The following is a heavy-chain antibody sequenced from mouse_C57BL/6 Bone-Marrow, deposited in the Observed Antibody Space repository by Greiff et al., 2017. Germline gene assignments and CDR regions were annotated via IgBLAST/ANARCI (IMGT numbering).Heavy chain of an antibody. CDR2: LWRGGST. CDR3: ARKGNYSNSSWFAY. D-gene: IGHD2-5*01. J-gene: IGHJ3*01. V-gene: IGHV2-2*01. Sequence: VKLVESGPGLVQPSQSLSITCTVSGFSLTSYGVHWVRQSPGKGLEWLGVLWRGGSTDYNAAFISRLSISKDNSKSQVFFKMNSLQADDTAIYYCARKGNYSNSSWFAYWGQGTLVTVSA. CDR1: GFSLTSYG.